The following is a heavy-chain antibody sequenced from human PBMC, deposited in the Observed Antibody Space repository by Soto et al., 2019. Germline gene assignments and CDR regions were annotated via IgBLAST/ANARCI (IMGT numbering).Heavy chain of an antibody. J-gene: IGHJ6*03. CDR3: ARGPAHVPAAGLHYYSSSMAF. Sequence: ASVKVSCKASRYTFTSYDINWVGQATGKGREGMGWMNPNSGNTGYAQKFPRRVTMTPNPSTTPAYLELSSLTSEDTAVYYCARGPAHVPAAGLHYYSSSMAFWGKGPTVTVSS. CDR2: MNPNSGNT. CDR1: RYTFTSYD. V-gene: IGHV1-8*01. D-gene: IGHD2-2*01.